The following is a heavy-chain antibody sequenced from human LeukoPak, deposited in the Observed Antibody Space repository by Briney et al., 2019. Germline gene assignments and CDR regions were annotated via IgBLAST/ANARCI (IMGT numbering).Heavy chain of an antibody. D-gene: IGHD4-11*01. CDR2: INHSGST. V-gene: IGHV4-34*01. CDR1: GGSFIGYY. Sequence: SETLFLTCAVYGGSFIGYYWSWIRQPPGKGLERIGEINHSGSTNYNPSLKSRVTISVDTSKNQFSLKLSTVTAADTAVYYCAREGPLTTVTNQDAFDIWGQGTMVTVSS. J-gene: IGHJ3*02. CDR3: AREGPLTTVTNQDAFDI.